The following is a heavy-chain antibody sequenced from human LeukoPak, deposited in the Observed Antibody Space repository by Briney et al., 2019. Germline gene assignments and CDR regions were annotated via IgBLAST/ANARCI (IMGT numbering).Heavy chain of an antibody. CDR1: GGTFRSDA. V-gene: IGHV1-69*13. Sequence: SVKVSCKASGGTFRSDAISWVRQAPGQGLEWMGGIIPIFGPANYAQHFQGRVTITADESTSTAYMELSSLRSEDTAVYYCASRYCSGGRCYPDFDYWGQGTLVTVSS. J-gene: IGHJ4*02. CDR2: IIPIFGPA. CDR3: ASRYCSGGRCYPDFDY. D-gene: IGHD2-15*01.